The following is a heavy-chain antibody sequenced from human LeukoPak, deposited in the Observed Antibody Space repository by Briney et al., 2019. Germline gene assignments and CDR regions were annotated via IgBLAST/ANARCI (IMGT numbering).Heavy chain of an antibody. J-gene: IGHJ5*02. CDR2: IYYSGTT. CDR1: GGSISSYY. D-gene: IGHD2-15*01. CDR3: ARDQGGLHNWFDP. V-gene: IGHV4-59*01. Sequence: SETLSLTCTVSGGSISSYYWNWIRQPPGKGLEWIGYIYYSGTTNYNPSLKSRVTISVDTSKNQFSLKMTSVTAADTAVYYCARDQGGLHNWFDPWAREPWSPSPQ.